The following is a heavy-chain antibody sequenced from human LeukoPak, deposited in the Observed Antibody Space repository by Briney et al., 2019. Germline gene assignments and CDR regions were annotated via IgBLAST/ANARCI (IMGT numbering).Heavy chain of an antibody. Sequence: GGSLRLSCAASGFTFSRYDMPWVRQAPGKGLEWVAVISYGGSNKYYADSVKGRFTISRDNSKNTLYLQMNSLRAEDTAVYYCARDGRYCSSTSCYYYGMDVWGQGTTVTVSS. CDR3: ARDGRYCSSTSCYYYGMDV. D-gene: IGHD2-2*01. CDR1: GFTFSRYD. CDR2: ISYGGSNK. J-gene: IGHJ6*02. V-gene: IGHV3-30-3*01.